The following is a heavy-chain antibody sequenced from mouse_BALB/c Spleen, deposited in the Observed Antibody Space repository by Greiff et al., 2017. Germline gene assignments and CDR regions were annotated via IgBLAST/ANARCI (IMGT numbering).Heavy chain of an antibody. D-gene: IGHD2-14*01. V-gene: IGHV5-17*02. CDR2: ISSGSSTI. CDR3: AREVRRFDY. CDR1: GFTFSSFG. Sequence: EVQLVESGGGLVQPGGSRKLSCAASGFTFSSFGMNWVRQAPEKGLEWVAYISSGSSTIYYADTVKGRFTISRDNPKNTLFLQMTSLRSEDTAMYYCAREVRRFDYWGQGTTLTVAS. J-gene: IGHJ2*01.